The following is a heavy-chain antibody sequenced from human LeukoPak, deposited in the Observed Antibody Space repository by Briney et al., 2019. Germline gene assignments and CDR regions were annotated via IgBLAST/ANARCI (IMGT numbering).Heavy chain of an antibody. V-gene: IGHV5-51*01. Sequence: GESLKISCKGSGYSFTSYWIGWVRQMPGKGMEWMGIIYPGDSDTRYSPSFQGQVTISADKSISTAYLQWRSLKASDTAMYYCARLRGDTAMRNAFDIWGQGTMVTVSS. J-gene: IGHJ3*02. CDR1: GYSFTSYW. CDR3: ARLRGDTAMRNAFDI. D-gene: IGHD5-18*01. CDR2: IYPGDSDT.